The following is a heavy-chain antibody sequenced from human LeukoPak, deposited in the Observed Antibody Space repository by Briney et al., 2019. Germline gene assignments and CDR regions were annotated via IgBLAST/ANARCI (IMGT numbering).Heavy chain of an antibody. CDR2: FYHSGST. V-gene: IGHV4-38-2*01. Sequence: SETLSLTCAVSGYSISSGYYWGWIRQPPGKGLEWIGSFYHSGSTYYNASLNSRVTISADTSKNQFSLKLTSVTAAETAVYYCARGPNWNYFQHWGQGTLVTVSS. CDR1: GYSISSGYY. J-gene: IGHJ1*01. D-gene: IGHD1-20*01. CDR3: ARGPNWNYFQH.